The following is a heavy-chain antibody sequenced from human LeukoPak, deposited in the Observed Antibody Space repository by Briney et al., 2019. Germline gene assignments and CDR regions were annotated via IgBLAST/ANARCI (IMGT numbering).Heavy chain of an antibody. CDR2: ISYDGSNK. J-gene: IGHJ4*02. V-gene: IGHV3-30-3*01. CDR1: GFTFSSYA. Sequence: GGSLRLSCAASGFTFSSYAMHWVRQAPGKGLEWVAVISYDGSNKYYADSVKGRFTISRDNSKNTLYLQMNSLRAEDTAVYYCARDGPVGGVSILRYFDWLSMGHFDYWGQGTLVTVSS. CDR3: ARDGPVGGVSILRYFDWLSMGHFDY. D-gene: IGHD3-9*01.